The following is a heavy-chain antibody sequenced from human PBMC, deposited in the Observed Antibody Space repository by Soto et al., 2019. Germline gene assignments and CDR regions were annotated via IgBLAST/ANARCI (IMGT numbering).Heavy chain of an antibody. D-gene: IGHD3-22*01. CDR1: GGSISSYY. Sequence: LSLTCTVSGGSISSYYWSWIRQPAGKGLEWIGRIYTSGSTNYNPSLKSRVTMSVDTSKNQFSLKLSSVTAADTAVYYCAIRLYYYDSSGYRKPYGMDVWGQGTTVTVSS. CDR2: IYTSGST. J-gene: IGHJ6*02. V-gene: IGHV4-4*07. CDR3: AIRLYYYDSSGYRKPYGMDV.